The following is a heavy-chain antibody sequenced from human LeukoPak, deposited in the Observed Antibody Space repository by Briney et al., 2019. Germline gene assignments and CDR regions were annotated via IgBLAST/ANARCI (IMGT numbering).Heavy chain of an antibody. J-gene: IGHJ4*02. CDR3: ARGPQYNWDQTFDY. V-gene: IGHV3-48*01. CDR1: GFTFSSYS. Sequence: SGGSLRLSCAASGFTFSSYSMNWVRQAPGKGLEWVSYISSSSSTIYYADSVKGRFTISRDNAKNSLYLQMNSLRAEDTAVYYCARGPQYNWDQTFDYWGQGTLVTVSS. CDR2: ISSSSSTI. D-gene: IGHD1-20*01.